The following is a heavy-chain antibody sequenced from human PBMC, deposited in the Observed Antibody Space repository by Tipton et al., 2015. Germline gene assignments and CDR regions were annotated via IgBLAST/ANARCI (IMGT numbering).Heavy chain of an antibody. Sequence: GSLRLSCEASGFTLSTYWMSWVRQTPGKGLEWVANTKQEGSEKHYVDSVKGRFTISRDNAKNSLDLQMNSLRAEDTAVYYCVRDGPSDSPTSGFFQYWGQGTLVTVSS. CDR2: TKQEGSEK. D-gene: IGHD2/OR15-2a*01. V-gene: IGHV3-7*01. CDR3: VRDGPSDSPTSGFFQY. CDR1: GFTLSTYW. J-gene: IGHJ1*01.